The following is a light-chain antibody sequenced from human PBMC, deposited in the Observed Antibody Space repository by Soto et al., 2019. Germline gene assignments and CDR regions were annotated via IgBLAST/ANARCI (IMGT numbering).Light chain of an antibody. Sequence: DIPMTQSPSTLSASVGDRVTITCRASQSISGYLAWYQQKAGKAPKLLIYKASSLESGVPSRFSGNGSGTEFTLTISSLQPDDFATYYCQQYNSYSRAFGQGTKVEIK. CDR2: KAS. CDR3: QQYNSYSRA. CDR1: QSISGY. V-gene: IGKV1-5*03. J-gene: IGKJ1*01.